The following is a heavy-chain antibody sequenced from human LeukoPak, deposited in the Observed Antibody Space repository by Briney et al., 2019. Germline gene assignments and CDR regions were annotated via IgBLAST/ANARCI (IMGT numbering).Heavy chain of an antibody. CDR3: AKGLNTAMAYYYYYGMDV. D-gene: IGHD5-18*01. J-gene: IGHJ6*02. CDR1: GFTFDDYT. Sequence: GGSLRLSCAASGFTFDDYTMHWVRQAPGKGLEWVSLISWDGGSTYYADSVKGRFTISRDNSKNSLYLQMNSLRTEDTALYYCAKGLNTAMAYYYYYGMDVWGQGTTVTVSS. V-gene: IGHV3-43*01. CDR2: ISWDGGST.